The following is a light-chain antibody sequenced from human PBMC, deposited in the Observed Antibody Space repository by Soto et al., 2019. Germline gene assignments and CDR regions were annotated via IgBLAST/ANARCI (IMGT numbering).Light chain of an antibody. Sequence: AIRMTQSPSSFSASTGDRVTITCRASQGISSYLGWYQQKPGKAPKLLIYAASTLQSGVPSRFSGSGSGTDFTLTISCLQSEDFATYYCQQYNSFPWTFGLGTKVDI. CDR1: QGISSY. V-gene: IGKV1-8*01. CDR2: AAS. J-gene: IGKJ1*01. CDR3: QQYNSFPWT.